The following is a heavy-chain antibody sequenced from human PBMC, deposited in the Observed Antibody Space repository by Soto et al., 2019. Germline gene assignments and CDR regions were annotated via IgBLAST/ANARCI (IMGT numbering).Heavy chain of an antibody. CDR1: GYTLTELS. V-gene: IGHV1-24*01. J-gene: IGHJ5*02. Sequence: ASVEVSCKVSGYTLTELSIHWVRQAPGKGLEWMGGFDPEDGETIYAQKFQGRVTMTEDTSTDTAYMELSSLRSEDTAVYYCATARSSALWFDPWGQGSMVTVSS. CDR2: FDPEDGET. CDR3: ATARSSALWFDP. D-gene: IGHD6-19*01.